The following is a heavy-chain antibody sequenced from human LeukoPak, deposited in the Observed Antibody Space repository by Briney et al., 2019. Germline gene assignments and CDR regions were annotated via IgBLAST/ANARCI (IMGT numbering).Heavy chain of an antibody. CDR3: AKERVGYGYYFDY. V-gene: IGHV3-30*18. Sequence: GGSLRLSCAASGFTFSSYGMHWVRQAPGKGLEWVAVISYDGSNTYYADSVKGRFTISRDNSKNTLYLQMNSLRAEDTAVYYCAKERVGYGYYFDYWGQGTLVTVSS. CDR1: GFTFSSYG. D-gene: IGHD5-18*01. J-gene: IGHJ4*02. CDR2: ISYDGSNT.